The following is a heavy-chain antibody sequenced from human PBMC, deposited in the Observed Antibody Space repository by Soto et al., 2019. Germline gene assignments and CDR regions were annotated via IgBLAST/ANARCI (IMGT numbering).Heavy chain of an antibody. CDR1: VGSISSSNW. Sequence: SETLSLTCAVSVGSISSSNWWSWVRQPPGKGLEWIGEIYHSGSTNYNPSLKSRVTISVDKSKNQFSLKLSSVTAADTAVYYCASLSDYDSSGYSYWGQGTLVTVSS. CDR2: IYHSGST. D-gene: IGHD3-22*01. CDR3: ASLSDYDSSGYSY. J-gene: IGHJ4*02. V-gene: IGHV4-4*02.